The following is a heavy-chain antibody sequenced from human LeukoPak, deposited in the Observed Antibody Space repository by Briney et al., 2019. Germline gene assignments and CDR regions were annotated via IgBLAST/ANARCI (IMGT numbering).Heavy chain of an antibody. Sequence: GGSLRLSCAASGFTFDDYAMHWVRQAPGKGLEWVSGISWNSGSIGYADSVKGRFTISRDNAKNSLYLQMNSLRAEDTALYYCAKDIRYYYGSGSYPHFDYWGQGTLVTVSS. CDR2: ISWNSGSI. CDR3: AKDIRYYYGSGSYPHFDY. J-gene: IGHJ4*02. V-gene: IGHV3-9*01. D-gene: IGHD3-10*01. CDR1: GFTFDDYA.